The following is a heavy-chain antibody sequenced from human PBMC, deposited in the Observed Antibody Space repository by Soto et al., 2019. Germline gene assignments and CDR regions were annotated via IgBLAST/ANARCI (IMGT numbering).Heavy chain of an antibody. Sequence: SETMSLTCSVSGDSISNLDYFWAWIRQPPGQALEYIGYIYKSATTYYNPSFESRVAISVDTSKSQFSLNVTSVTAADTAVYFCARGRYCLTGRCFPNWFDSWGQGALVTVSS. CDR2: IYKSATT. J-gene: IGHJ5*01. V-gene: IGHV4-30-4*01. CDR3: ARGRYCLTGRCFPNWFDS. D-gene: IGHD7-27*01. CDR1: GDSISNLDYF.